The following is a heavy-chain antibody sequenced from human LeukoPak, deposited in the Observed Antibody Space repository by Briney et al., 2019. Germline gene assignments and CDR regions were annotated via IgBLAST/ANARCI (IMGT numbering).Heavy chain of an antibody. CDR1: GYTFTSYD. V-gene: IGHV1-8*01. Sequence: ASVKVSCKASGYTFTSYDINWVRQATGQGLEWMGWMDPNSGNTGYAQKFQGRVTITRDTSASTAYMELSSLRSEDTAVYYCARAPKYSYGFDYWGQGTLVTVSS. D-gene: IGHD5-18*01. CDR2: MDPNSGNT. J-gene: IGHJ4*02. CDR3: ARAPKYSYGFDY.